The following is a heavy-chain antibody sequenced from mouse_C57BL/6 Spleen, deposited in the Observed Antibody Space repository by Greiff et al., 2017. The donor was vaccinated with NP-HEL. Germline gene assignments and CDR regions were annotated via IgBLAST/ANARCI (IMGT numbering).Heavy chain of an antibody. CDR3: ANYDYDGAFAY. Sequence: EVMLVESGGGLVKPGGSLKLSCAASGFTFSSYTMSWVRQTPEKRLEWVATISGGGGNTYYPDSVKGRFTISRDNAKNTLYLQMSSLRSEDTALYYCANYDYDGAFAYWGQGTLVTVSA. CDR1: GFTFSSYT. CDR2: ISGGGGNT. V-gene: IGHV5-9*01. J-gene: IGHJ3*01. D-gene: IGHD2-4*01.